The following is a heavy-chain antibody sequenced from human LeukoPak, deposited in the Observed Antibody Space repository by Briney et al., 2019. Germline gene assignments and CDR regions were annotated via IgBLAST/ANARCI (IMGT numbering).Heavy chain of an antibody. V-gene: IGHV1-69*13. J-gene: IGHJ6*03. CDR3: ARSIYDPSFTGTTKHYYYMDV. CDR1: GYTFTSNY. CDR2: IIPIFGTA. D-gene: IGHD1-1*01. Sequence: ASVKVSCKASGYTFTSNYMHWVRQAPGQGLEWMGGIIPIFGTANPAQKFQGRVTISADESTSTAYLEVSSLRSEDSAVYYCARSIYDPSFTGTTKHYYYMDVWGKGTTVTISS.